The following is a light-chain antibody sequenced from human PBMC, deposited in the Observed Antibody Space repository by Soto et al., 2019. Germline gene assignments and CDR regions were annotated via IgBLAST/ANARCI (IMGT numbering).Light chain of an antibody. CDR2: GAS. J-gene: IGKJ5*01. CDR3: QHYYGTSPIS. V-gene: IGKV3-20*01. Sequence: VLTQSPGTLSLSPGERATXXXXXSQSVSSRLAWYQHKSGQAPRLLISGASRRATVIXDRFSGSGSGTDFTLTISRLEPEDFALYYCQHYYGTSPISFGQGTRLEIK. CDR1: QSVSSR.